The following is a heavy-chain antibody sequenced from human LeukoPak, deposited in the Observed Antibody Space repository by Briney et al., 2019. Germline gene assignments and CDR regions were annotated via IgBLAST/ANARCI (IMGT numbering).Heavy chain of an antibody. CDR1: GGSISSSSYY. CDR2: IYYSGST. D-gene: IGHD4/OR15-4a*01. Sequence: SETLSLTCTVSGGSISSSSYYWGWIRQPPGKGLEWIGTIYYSGSTYYNPSLQSRVTMSVDTSKNQFSLKLSSVTAADTAVYYCARELTYADYWGQGTLVTVSS. CDR3: ARELTYADY. V-gene: IGHV4-39*07. J-gene: IGHJ4*02.